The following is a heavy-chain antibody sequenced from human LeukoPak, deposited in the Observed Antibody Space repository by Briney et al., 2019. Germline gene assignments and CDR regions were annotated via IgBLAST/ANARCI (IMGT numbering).Heavy chain of an antibody. D-gene: IGHD2-15*01. CDR3: AKDRGRYCRDGSCYPFDY. CDR1: GFTFSTYA. CDR2: ISGGGGNT. J-gene: IGHJ4*02. V-gene: IGHV3-23*01. Sequence: GRSLRLSCTASGFTFSTYAMTWVRQAPGKGLEWVSGISGGGGNTYYADSVKGRFTISRDNSKNTLYLQMNSLRAEDTAVYYCAKDRGRYCRDGSCYPFDYWGQGTLVTVSS.